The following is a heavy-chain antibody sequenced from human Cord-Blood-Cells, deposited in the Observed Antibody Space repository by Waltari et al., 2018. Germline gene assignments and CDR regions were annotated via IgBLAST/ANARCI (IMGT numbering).Heavy chain of an antibody. J-gene: IGHJ5*02. Sequence: EVQLVQSGAEVKKPGESLKISCKGSGYSFTSYWIGWVRQLPGKGLEWRGIIYPGDSDTRYSPSFQGQVTISADKSISTAYLQWSSLKASDTAMYYCARRNYYGSGSYSWFDPWGQGTLVTVSS. D-gene: IGHD3-10*01. CDR3: ARRNYYGSGSYSWFDP. CDR2: IYPGDSDT. CDR1: GYSFTSYW. V-gene: IGHV5-51*01.